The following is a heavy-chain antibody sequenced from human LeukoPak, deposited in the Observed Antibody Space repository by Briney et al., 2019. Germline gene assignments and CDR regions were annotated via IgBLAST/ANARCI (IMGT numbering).Heavy chain of an antibody. CDR3: ARHGDGGPAEYLRH. Sequence: PSETLSLTCTVSGGSISSGIYYWAWIRQPPGKGLEWIGSIYYRGNTYYNPSLKSRVTLSVDTSKNQFSLNLSSVTAADTAVYYCARHGDGGPAEYLRHWGQGTLVTVSS. CDR2: IYYRGNT. CDR1: GGSISSGIYY. D-gene: IGHD4-23*01. V-gene: IGHV4-39*01. J-gene: IGHJ1*01.